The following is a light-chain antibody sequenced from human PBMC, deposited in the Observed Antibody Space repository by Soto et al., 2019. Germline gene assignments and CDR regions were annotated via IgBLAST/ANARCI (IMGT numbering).Light chain of an antibody. V-gene: IGKV3-15*01. CDR3: QRFNRWPLS. CDR2: GAS. J-gene: IGKJ4*01. Sequence: EIVMTQSPATLSVSPGERATLSFRASQSVSSNLAWYQQKPGQAPRLLIYGASTRATGIPARFSGSGSGTEFTLTIASLQSEDFGVYYCQRFNRWPLSFGGGTKVDIK. CDR1: QSVSSN.